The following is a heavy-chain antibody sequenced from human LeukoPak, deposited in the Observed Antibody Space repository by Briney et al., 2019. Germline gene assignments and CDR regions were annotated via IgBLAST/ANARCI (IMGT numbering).Heavy chain of an antibody. V-gene: IGHV3-23*01. CDR3: AKVAEMDTILGKFDN. Sequence: QTGGSLRLSCAASGFTFSSYAMSWVRQAPGKGLEWVSAISGNGARTYYADSVKGRPTISRDNSKNTLYLQMNSLRAEDTAVYYCAKVAEMDTILGKFDNWGQGTLVTVSS. D-gene: IGHD5-24*01. CDR1: GFTFSSYA. CDR2: ISGNGART. J-gene: IGHJ5*02.